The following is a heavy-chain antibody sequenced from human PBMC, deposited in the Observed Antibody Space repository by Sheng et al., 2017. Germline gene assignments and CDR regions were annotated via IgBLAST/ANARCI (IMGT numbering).Heavy chain of an antibody. V-gene: IGHV4-59*01. CDR3: ARGVIIAPKSRYYYYGMDV. CDR1: GASISSYY. CDR2: IYYSGST. Sequence: QVQLQESGPGLVKPSETLSLTCTVSGASISSYYWSWIRQPPGKGLEWIGYIYYSGSTNYNPSLKSRVTISVDTSKNQFSLKLSSVTAADTAVYYCARGVIIAPKSRYYYYGMDVWGPRAHGSPVSS. D-gene: IGHD6-13*01. J-gene: IGHJ6*01.